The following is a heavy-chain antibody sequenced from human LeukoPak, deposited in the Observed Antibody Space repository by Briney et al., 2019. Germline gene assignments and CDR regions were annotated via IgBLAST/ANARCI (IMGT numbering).Heavy chain of an antibody. CDR2: IYPGDSHT. J-gene: IGHJ3*02. CDR3: ARPISEGANSALYAFDI. V-gene: IGHV5-51*01. D-gene: IGHD4/OR15-4a*01. Sequence: GESLKISCKGSGYSFTSYWIGWVRQMPGKGLEWMGVIYPGDSHTRYSPSFQGQVTISADKSISTTYLQWSSLKASDTAMYYCARPISEGANSALYAFDIWGQGTLVTVSS. CDR1: GYSFTSYW.